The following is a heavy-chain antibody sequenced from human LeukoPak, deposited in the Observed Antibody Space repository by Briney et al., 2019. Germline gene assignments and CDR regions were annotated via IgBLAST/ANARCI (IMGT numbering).Heavy chain of an antibody. CDR3: ARHLKLDAFDI. CDR1: GGSLSSSSYY. CDR2: IYYSGST. D-gene: IGHD6-6*01. Sequence: SETLSLTCTVSGGSLSSSSYYWGWIRQPPGKGLEWIGSIYYSGSTYYNPSLKSRVTISVDTSKNQFSLKLSSVTAADTAVYYCARHLKLDAFDIWGQGTMVTVSS. J-gene: IGHJ3*02. V-gene: IGHV4-39*01.